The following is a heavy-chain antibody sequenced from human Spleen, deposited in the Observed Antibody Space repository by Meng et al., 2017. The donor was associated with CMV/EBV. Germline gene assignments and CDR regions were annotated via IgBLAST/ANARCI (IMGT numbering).Heavy chain of an antibody. J-gene: IGHJ4*02. D-gene: IGHD6-13*01. Sequence: GESLKISCAASGLTVSSYSMTWVRQAPQKGLEWVSVIHSGGTTYYADSVKGRFTISRDNSKNTLYLQMNSLRAEDTAVYFCARDHPTIAGPYWGQGTLVTVSS. CDR2: IHSGGTT. V-gene: IGHV3-66*02. CDR1: GLTVSSYS. CDR3: ARDHPTIAGPY.